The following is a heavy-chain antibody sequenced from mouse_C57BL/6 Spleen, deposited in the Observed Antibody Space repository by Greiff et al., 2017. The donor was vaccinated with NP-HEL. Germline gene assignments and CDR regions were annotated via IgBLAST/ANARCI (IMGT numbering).Heavy chain of an antibody. CDR3: ARNGLPAWFAY. J-gene: IGHJ3*01. V-gene: IGHV1-54*01. CDR2: INPGSGGT. Sequence: SGAELVRPGTSVKVSCKASGYAFTNYLIEWVKQRPGQGLEWIGVINPGSGGTNYNEKFKGKATLTADKSSSTAYMQLSSLTSEDSAVYFCARNGLPAWFAYWGQGTLVTVSA. D-gene: IGHD2-4*01. CDR1: GYAFTNYL.